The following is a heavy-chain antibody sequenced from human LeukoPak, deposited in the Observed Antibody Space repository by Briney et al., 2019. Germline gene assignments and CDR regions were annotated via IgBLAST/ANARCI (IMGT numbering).Heavy chain of an antibody. J-gene: IGHJ5*02. D-gene: IGHD4-11*01. Sequence: ASVKVSCKASGYTFTGYYMHRVRQAPGQGLEWMGWINPNSGGTNYAQKFQGRVTMTRDTSISTAYMELSRPRSDDTAVYYCARNHEIYSNFDWCDTWGQGNLVTVSS. CDR3: ARNHEIYSNFDWCDT. CDR2: INPNSGGT. V-gene: IGHV1-2*02. CDR1: GYTFTGYY.